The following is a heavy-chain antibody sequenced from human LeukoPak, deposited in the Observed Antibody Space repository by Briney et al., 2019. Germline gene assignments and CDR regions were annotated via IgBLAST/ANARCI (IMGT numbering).Heavy chain of an antibody. V-gene: IGHV4-4*02. CDR1: GGSISSSNL. J-gene: IGHJ5*02. D-gene: IGHD5-12*01. CDR3: ARSFRYSGYDYWFDP. Sequence: PSETLSLTCAVSGGSISSSNLWSWVRQPPGKGLEWIGENYHSGSTNYNPSLKSRVTISVDKSKNQISLKLSSVTAADTAVYYCARSFRYSGYDYWFDPWGQGTQVTVSS. CDR2: NYHSGST.